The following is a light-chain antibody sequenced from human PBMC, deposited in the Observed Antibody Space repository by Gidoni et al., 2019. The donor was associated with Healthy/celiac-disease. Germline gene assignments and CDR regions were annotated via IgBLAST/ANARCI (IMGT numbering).Light chain of an antibody. CDR3: QQYGSSPRT. CDR2: GAS. V-gene: IGKV3-20*01. CDR1: QSGSSSY. J-gene: IGKJ2*01. Sequence: EIVLTQSPGTLSLSPGERATLSCRASQSGSSSYLAWYQQKPGQAPRLLIYGASSRATGIPDRFSGSGAGTDFTLTISRLEPEDFAVYYCQQYGSSPRTFGQXTKLEIK.